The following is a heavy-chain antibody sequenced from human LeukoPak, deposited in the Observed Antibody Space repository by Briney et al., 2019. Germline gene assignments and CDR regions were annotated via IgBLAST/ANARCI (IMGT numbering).Heavy chain of an antibody. V-gene: IGHV3-48*03. Sequence: GGFLRLSCAASGFTFSNYGMNWVRQAPGRGRECLSYISSTGSTIYNADSVKGRFTISRDNAKDSLYLQMNSLRAEDTAVYYCARMGTGGRPFDYWGQGTLVTVSS. J-gene: IGHJ4*02. CDR2: ISSTGSTI. CDR1: GFTFSNYG. D-gene: IGHD2-8*02. CDR3: ARMGTGGRPFDY.